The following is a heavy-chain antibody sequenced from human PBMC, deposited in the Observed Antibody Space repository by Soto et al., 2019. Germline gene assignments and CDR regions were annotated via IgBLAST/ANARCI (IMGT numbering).Heavy chain of an antibody. V-gene: IGHV4-59*08. Sequence: SETLSLTCTVSGGSISSYYWSWIRQPPGKGLEWIGYIYYSGSTNYNPSLKSRVTISVDTSKNQLSLKLSSVTAADTAVYYCTRGPSGDKVDFWSPGTLVTVSS. D-gene: IGHD7-27*01. CDR1: GGSISSYY. J-gene: IGHJ4*02. CDR2: IYYSGST. CDR3: TRGPSGDKVDF.